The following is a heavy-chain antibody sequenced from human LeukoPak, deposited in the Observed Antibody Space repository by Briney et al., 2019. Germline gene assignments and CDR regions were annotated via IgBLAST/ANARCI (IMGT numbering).Heavy chain of an antibody. J-gene: IGHJ6*02. CDR1: GYTFTSYY. Sequence: ASVKVSCKASGYTFTSYYMHWVRHAPGQGLEWMGIINPSGGSTSYAQKFQGRVTMTRDTSTSTVYMELSSLRSEDTAVYYCARDYYDSSGYLEPTGMDVWGQGTTVTVSS. CDR2: INPSGGST. V-gene: IGHV1-46*01. CDR3: ARDYYDSSGYLEPTGMDV. D-gene: IGHD3-22*01.